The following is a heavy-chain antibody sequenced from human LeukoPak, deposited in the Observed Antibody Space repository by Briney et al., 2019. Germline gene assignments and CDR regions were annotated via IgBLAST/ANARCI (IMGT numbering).Heavy chain of an antibody. D-gene: IGHD6-13*01. CDR1: GGSISSSSSY. CDR2: INHSGST. Sequence: PSETLSLTCTVSGGSISSSSSYWSWIRQPPGKGLEWIGEINHSGSTNYNPSLKSRVTISVDTSKNQFSLKLSSVTAADTAVYYCARGPSRFIAAAGTFTPPAKYFQHWGQGTLVTVSS. J-gene: IGHJ1*01. CDR3: ARGPSRFIAAAGTFTPPAKYFQH. V-gene: IGHV4-39*07.